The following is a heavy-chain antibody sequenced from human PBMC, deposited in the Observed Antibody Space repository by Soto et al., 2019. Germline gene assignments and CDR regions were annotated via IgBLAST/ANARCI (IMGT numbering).Heavy chain of an antibody. V-gene: IGHV1-24*01. D-gene: IGHD3-10*01. J-gene: IGHJ4*02. CDR1: GYTLTELS. CDR2: FDHEDGET. CDR3: ATDPSSPSKIGSDSFDPQSNY. Sequence: GASVKVSCKVSGYTLTELSMHWVRQAPGKGLEWMGGFDHEDGETIYAQKFQGRVTMTEDTSTDTAYMELSSLRSEDTAVYYCATDPSSPSKIGSDSFDPQSNYWGQGTLVTVSS.